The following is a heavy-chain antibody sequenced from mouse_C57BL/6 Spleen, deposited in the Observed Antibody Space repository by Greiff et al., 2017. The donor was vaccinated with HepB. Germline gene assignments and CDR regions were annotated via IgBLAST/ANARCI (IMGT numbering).Heavy chain of an antibody. V-gene: IGHV1-59*01. CDR1: GYTFTSYW. D-gene: IGHD2-1*01. Sequence: VKLQQPGAELVRPGTSVKLSCKASGYTFTSYWMHWVKQRPGQGLEWIGVIDPSDSYTNYNQKFKGKATLTVDTSSSTAYMQLSSLTSEDSAVYYCARKGNYPYWGQGTLVTVSA. J-gene: IGHJ3*01. CDR2: IDPSDSYT. CDR3: ARKGNYPY.